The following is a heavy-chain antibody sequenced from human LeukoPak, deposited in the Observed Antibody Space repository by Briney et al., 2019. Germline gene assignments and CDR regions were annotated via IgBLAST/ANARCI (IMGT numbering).Heavy chain of an antibody. CDR3: ATPSGLDRAYYYGMDV. J-gene: IGHJ6*02. D-gene: IGHD1-14*01. Sequence: ASVKVSCKVSGYTLTELSMHWVRQAPGKGLEWMGGFDPEDGETIYAQKFQGRVTMTEDTSTDTAYMELSSLRSEDTAVYYCATPSGLDRAYYYGMDVWGQGTTVTVSS. CDR2: FDPEDGET. CDR1: GYTLTELS. V-gene: IGHV1-24*01.